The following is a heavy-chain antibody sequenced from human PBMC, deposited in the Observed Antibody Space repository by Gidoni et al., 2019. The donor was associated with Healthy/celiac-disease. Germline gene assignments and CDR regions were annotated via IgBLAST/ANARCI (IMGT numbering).Heavy chain of an antibody. CDR2: ISSSSSTI. Sequence: EVQLVESGGGLVQPGGSLRLSCAASGFTFSRYSMNWVRQAPGKGLEWVSYISSSSSTIYYADSVKGRFTISRDNAKNSLYLQMNSLRDEDTAVYYCARSGVTIFGVVIIYFDYWGQGTLVTVSS. D-gene: IGHD3-3*01. CDR1: GFTFSRYS. CDR3: ARSGVTIFGVVIIYFDY. J-gene: IGHJ4*02. V-gene: IGHV3-48*02.